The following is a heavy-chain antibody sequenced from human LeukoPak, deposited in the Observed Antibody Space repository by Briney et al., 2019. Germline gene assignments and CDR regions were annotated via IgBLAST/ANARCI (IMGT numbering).Heavy chain of an antibody. V-gene: IGHV1-69*05. CDR3: ARDNPHCSSTSCYEHRASHSNWFDP. D-gene: IGHD2-2*01. CDR2: IIPIFGTA. Sequence: SVKVSCKASGGTFSSYAISWVRQAPGQGLEWMGGIIPIFGTANYAQKFQGRVTITTDESTSTAYMELSSLRSEDTAVYYCARDNPHCSSTSCYEHRASHSNWFDPWGQGTLVTVSS. CDR1: GGTFSSYA. J-gene: IGHJ5*02.